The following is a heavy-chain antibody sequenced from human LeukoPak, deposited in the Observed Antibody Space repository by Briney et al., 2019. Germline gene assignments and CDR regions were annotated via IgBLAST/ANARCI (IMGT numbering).Heavy chain of an antibody. D-gene: IGHD1-7*01. J-gene: IGHJ5*02. CDR1: GYTFTGYY. V-gene: IGHV1-2*02. CDR3: ARGNWNYLPWFDP. CDR2: INPNSGGS. Sequence: ASVKVSCKAPGYTFTGYYLHWVRQAPGQGLEWMGWINPNSGGSNYAQKFQGRVTVTRDTSISTAYMELSRLRSDDTAVYYCARGNWNYLPWFDPWGQGTLVTVSS.